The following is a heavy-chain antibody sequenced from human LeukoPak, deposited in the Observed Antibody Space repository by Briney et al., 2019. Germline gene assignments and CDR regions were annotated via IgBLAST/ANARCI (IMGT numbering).Heavy chain of an antibody. CDR2: IYTSGST. V-gene: IGHV4-61*02. CDR3: ARTTVGATPGRAFDI. Sequence: EPSRTLSLTCTVSGGSISSGSYYWSWIRQPAGKGLEWIGRIYTSGSTNYNPSLKSRVTISVDTSKNQFSLKLSSVTAADTAVYYCARTTVGATPGRAFDIWGQGTMVTVSS. D-gene: IGHD1-26*01. J-gene: IGHJ3*02. CDR1: GGSISSGSYY.